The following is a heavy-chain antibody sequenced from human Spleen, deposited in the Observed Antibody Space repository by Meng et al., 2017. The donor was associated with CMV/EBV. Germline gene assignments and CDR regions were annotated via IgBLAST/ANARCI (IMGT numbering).Heavy chain of an antibody. V-gene: IGHV4-59*01. Sequence: SETLSLTCTVSGGSISGYYWSWIRQPPGRGREWIAYVYYSGTTNYNPSLKSRLTISVDTSRNQFSLNLTSVTAADTAVYYCARGVDFLSNDRPFDFWGQGTLVTVSS. D-gene: IGHD3-3*01. CDR2: VYYSGTT. CDR1: GGSISGYY. J-gene: IGHJ4*02. CDR3: ARGVDFLSNDRPFDF.